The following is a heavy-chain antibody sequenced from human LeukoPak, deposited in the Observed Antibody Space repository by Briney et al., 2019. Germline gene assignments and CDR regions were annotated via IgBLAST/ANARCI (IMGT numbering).Heavy chain of an antibody. CDR1: GFTVSSNH. V-gene: IGHV3-66*02. Sequence: GGSLRLSCAASGFTVSSNHMSWVRQAPGKGLEWVSVIYSGGSTYYADSVKGRFTISRDNSKNTLYLQMNSLRAEDTAVYYCARDLNRYYDILTGYPLWGQGTLVTVSS. CDR3: ARDLNRYYDILTGYPL. J-gene: IGHJ4*02. CDR2: IYSGGST. D-gene: IGHD3-9*01.